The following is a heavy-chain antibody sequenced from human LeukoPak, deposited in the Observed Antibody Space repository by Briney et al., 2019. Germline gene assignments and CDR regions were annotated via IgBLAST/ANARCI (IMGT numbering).Heavy chain of an antibody. Sequence: ASVRVSSKTSGYTFIAYYMHWVRQAPGQGLEWMGWINPNSGGTTYAQKFQGRVTMTRDTSISTAYMELSSLRSDDTAVYYCARGLEYSSSSVFDYWGQGTLVTVSS. CDR2: INPNSGGT. J-gene: IGHJ4*02. CDR1: GYTFIAYY. CDR3: ARGLEYSSSSVFDY. D-gene: IGHD6-6*01. V-gene: IGHV1-2*02.